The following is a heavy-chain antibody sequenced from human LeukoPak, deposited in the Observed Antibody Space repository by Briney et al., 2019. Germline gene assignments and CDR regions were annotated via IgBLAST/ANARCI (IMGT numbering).Heavy chain of an antibody. V-gene: IGHV3-21*01. J-gene: IGHJ4*02. Sequence: KPGGSLRLSCAASGFTFSSYSMNWVRQAPGKGLEWVSSISSSSSYIYYADSVKGRFTISRDNAKNSLYLQMNSLRAEDTAVYYCARAKDYYDYVWGSYRTRDLDYWGQGTLVTVSS. CDR2: ISSSSSYI. CDR3: ARAKDYYDYVWGSYRTRDLDY. D-gene: IGHD3-16*02. CDR1: GFTFSSYS.